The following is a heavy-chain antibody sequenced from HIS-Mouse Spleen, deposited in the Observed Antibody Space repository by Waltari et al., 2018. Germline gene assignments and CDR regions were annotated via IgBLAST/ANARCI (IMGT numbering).Heavy chain of an antibody. CDR3: AREIPYSSSWYDWYFDL. J-gene: IGHJ2*01. CDR1: GGSIRSSSSY. V-gene: IGHV4-39*07. D-gene: IGHD6-13*01. CDR2: IYYSGST. Sequence: QLQLQESGPGLVKPSEPLSLTCTVSGGSIRSSSSYWGWIRQPPGKGLGWIGSIYYSGSTYYNPSLKSRVTISVDTSKNQFSLKLSSVTAADTAVYYCAREIPYSSSWYDWYFDLWGRGTLVTVSS.